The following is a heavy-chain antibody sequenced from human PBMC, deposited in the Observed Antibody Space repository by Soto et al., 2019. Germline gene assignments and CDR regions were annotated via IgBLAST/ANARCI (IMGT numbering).Heavy chain of an antibody. J-gene: IGHJ6*02. CDR1: GYSFTICW. CDR3: ARHFDYDSSGYYYYYYGMDV. CDR2: IDPSDSYT. D-gene: IGHD3-22*01. V-gene: IGHV5-10-1*01. Sequence: GESLKISCRGSGYSFTICWISWVRQMPGKGVEWMGRIDPSDSYTNYSPSFQGHVTISADKSISTAYLQWSSLKASDTAMYYCARHFDYDSSGYYYYYYGMDVWGQGTTVTVSS.